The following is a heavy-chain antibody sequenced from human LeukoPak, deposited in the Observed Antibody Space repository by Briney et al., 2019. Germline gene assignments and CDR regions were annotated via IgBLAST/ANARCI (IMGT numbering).Heavy chain of an antibody. J-gene: IGHJ4*02. CDR3: TRGSDSRKQGY. CDR1: GGSLTDHY. CDR2: ISQGEGT. D-gene: IGHD6-13*01. V-gene: IGHV4-34*01. Sequence: SETLSLTCGVSGGSLTDHYWSWIRQPPGKGLEWIGEISQGEGTKYNPSLNSRVFLSLDTSSNQFSLKLSSVSAADTAMYYCTRGSDSRKQGYYGQGTLVTVSS.